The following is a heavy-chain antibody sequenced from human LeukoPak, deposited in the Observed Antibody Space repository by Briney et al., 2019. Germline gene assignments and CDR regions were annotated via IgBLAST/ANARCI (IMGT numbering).Heavy chain of an antibody. Sequence: SETLSLTCTVSGGSISSYYWSWIRQPPGKGLEWIGYIYYSGSTNYNPSLKSRVTISVDTSKNQFSLNLSSVTAADTAVYYCARHSGPYRSFDYWGQGTLVTVSS. CDR1: GGSISSYY. D-gene: IGHD3-10*01. V-gene: IGHV4-59*08. J-gene: IGHJ4*02. CDR3: ARHSGPYRSFDY. CDR2: IYYSGST.